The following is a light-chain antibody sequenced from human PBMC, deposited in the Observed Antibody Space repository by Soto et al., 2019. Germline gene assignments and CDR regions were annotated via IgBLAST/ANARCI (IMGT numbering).Light chain of an antibody. V-gene: IGKV3-20*01. J-gene: IGKJ4*02. CDR2: AAS. Sequence: ERVLTQSPGTLSLSPGERATLSSRASQTIDTSYLAWLRQRPGQAPRLLIYAASSRPTGIPDRFSGSGSGTDFTLTISRLEPEDFAVYYCQHYVTAPTFGGGTKVEIK. CDR1: QTIDTSY. CDR3: QHYVTAPT.